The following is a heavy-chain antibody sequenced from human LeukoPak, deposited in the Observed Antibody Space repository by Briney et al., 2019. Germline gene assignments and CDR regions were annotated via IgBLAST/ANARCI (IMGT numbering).Heavy chain of an antibody. Sequence: GASVKVSCKASGGTFISYAISWVRQAPGQGLEWMGRIIPIFGTANYAQKFQGRVTITTDESTSTAYMELSSLRSEDTAVYYCARDGGWGIQLWEDWFDPWGQGTLVSASS. J-gene: IGHJ5*02. V-gene: IGHV1-69*05. CDR2: IIPIFGTA. CDR3: ARDGGWGIQLWEDWFDP. D-gene: IGHD5-18*01. CDR1: GGTFISYA.